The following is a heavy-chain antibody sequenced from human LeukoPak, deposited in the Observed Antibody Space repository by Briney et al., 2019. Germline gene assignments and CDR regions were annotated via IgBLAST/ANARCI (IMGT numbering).Heavy chain of an antibody. Sequence: GGSLRLSCAASGFSFNRHRMNWVRQAPGKGLEWVSSISSGTSYIYYAESVKGRFTISRDNAKNSLYLQMSSLRAEDTAVYYCAKTGGGHSSGYYYFYWGQGTLVTVSS. CDR3: AKTGGGHSSGYYYFY. V-gene: IGHV3-21*01. CDR1: GFSFNRHR. J-gene: IGHJ4*02. CDR2: ISSGTSYI. D-gene: IGHD3-22*01.